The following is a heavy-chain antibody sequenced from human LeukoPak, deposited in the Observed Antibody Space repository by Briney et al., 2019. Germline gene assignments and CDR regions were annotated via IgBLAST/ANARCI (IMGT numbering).Heavy chain of an antibody. CDR2: IYYSGST. CDR1: GGSISSSSYY. V-gene: IGHV4-30-4*08. D-gene: IGHD5-24*01. CDR3: ARGRDGYNGRYYYYYMDV. J-gene: IGHJ6*03. Sequence: SETLSLTCTVSGGSISSSSYYWGWIRQPPGKGLEWIGYIYYSGSTYYNPSLKSRVTISVDTSKNQFSLKLSSVTAADTAVYYCARGRDGYNGRYYYYYMDVWGKGTTVTVSS.